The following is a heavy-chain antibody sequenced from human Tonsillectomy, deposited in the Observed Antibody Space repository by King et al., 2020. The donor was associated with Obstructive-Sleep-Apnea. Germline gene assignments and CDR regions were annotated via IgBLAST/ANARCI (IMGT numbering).Heavy chain of an antibody. J-gene: IGHJ4*02. Sequence: QLQESGPGLVKPSETLSLTCTVSGGSISSSSYYCGWIRQHPGEGLERIGSIYYSVSTYYKPSFRSRVTISVDTSKNQFSLKLSSVTAADTAVYYCARPYYYDTSGYYYRDYWGQGTLVTVSS. CDR1: GGSISSSSYY. V-gene: IGHV4-39*07. CDR2: IYYSVST. CDR3: ARPYYYDTSGYYYRDY. D-gene: IGHD3-22*01.